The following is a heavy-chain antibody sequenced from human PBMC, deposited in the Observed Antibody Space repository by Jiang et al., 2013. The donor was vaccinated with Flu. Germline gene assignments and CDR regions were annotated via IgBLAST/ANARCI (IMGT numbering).Heavy chain of an antibody. CDR2: VSGSGDNT. CDR3: AKVRVTGTYVVDY. V-gene: IGHV3-23*04. D-gene: IGHD6-19*01. CDR1: GFTFSSYV. J-gene: IGHJ4*02. Sequence: LVESGGGLVQPGGSLRLSCAASGFTFSSYVMTWVRQPPGKGLEWVSGVSGSGDNTYYTDSVKGRFTISRDNSKNTLDLQMNSLRAEDTAVYYCAKVRVTGTYVVDYWGQGTLVTVSS.